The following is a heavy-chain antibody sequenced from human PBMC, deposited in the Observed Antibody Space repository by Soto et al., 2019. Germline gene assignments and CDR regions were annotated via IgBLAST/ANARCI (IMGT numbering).Heavy chain of an antibody. CDR1: GGSFSGYY. D-gene: IGHD3-10*01. Sequence: QVQLQQWGAGLLKPSETLSLTCAVYGGSFSGYYWSWIRQPPGKGLAWIGEINHSGSTNDNPSLKSRVIISVDTSKNQFSQKLGSVTAADTAVYYCARGGRDGSGSYYRLDYWGQGTLVTVSS. J-gene: IGHJ4*02. V-gene: IGHV4-34*01. CDR2: INHSGST. CDR3: ARGGRDGSGSYYRLDY.